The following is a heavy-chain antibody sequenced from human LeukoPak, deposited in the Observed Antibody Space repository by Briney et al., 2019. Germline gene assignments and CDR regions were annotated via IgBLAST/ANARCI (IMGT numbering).Heavy chain of an antibody. CDR1: GFTFSSYA. Sequence: GGSLRLSCAASGFTFSSYAMSWVRQAPGKGLEWVSAISGRGGSTYYADSVKGRFTISRDNSKNTLYLQMNSLRAEDTAVYYCAKAPYGSGKRGWYFDLWGRGTLVTVSS. J-gene: IGHJ2*01. CDR2: ISGRGGST. D-gene: IGHD3-10*01. CDR3: AKAPYGSGKRGWYFDL. V-gene: IGHV3-23*01.